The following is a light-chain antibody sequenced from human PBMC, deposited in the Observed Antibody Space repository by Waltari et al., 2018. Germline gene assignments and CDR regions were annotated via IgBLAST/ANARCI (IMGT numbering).Light chain of an antibody. Sequence: EIVLTQSPVILSLSPGETAPPPCRASQSVTNYLAWYQQRPGQAPRLLIYHASNRATGIPARFSGSGSGTDFTLTINSLEPEDFAVYYCQQRGTWPPITFGQGTRLEIK. J-gene: IGKJ5*01. CDR3: QQRGTWPPIT. CDR1: QSVTNY. V-gene: IGKV3-11*01. CDR2: HAS.